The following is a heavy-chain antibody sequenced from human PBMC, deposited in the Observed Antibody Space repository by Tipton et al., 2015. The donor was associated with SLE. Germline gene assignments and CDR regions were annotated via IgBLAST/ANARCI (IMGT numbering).Heavy chain of an antibody. Sequence: SLRLSCAASGFIFKNYDMFWVRQAPGKGLEWVADILYDGSDKQYAESVKGRFTISRDNSKNTLYLQMNSLRAEDTAVYYCAREDPPTEVFDIWGQGTMVTVSS. V-gene: IGHV3-30*03. CDR2: ILYDGSDK. CDR1: GFIFKNYD. J-gene: IGHJ3*02. D-gene: IGHD1-14*01. CDR3: AREDPPTEVFDI.